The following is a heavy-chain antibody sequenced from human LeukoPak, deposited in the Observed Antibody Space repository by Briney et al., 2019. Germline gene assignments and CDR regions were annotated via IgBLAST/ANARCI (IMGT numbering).Heavy chain of an antibody. CDR3: ARGPYCSSTSCYQGWFDP. D-gene: IGHD2-2*01. V-gene: IGHV4-59*01. J-gene: IGHJ5*02. CDR2: IYYSGST. Sequence: SETLSLTCTVSGGSISSYCWSWIRQPPGKGLEWIGYIYYSGSTNYNPSLKSRVTISVDTSKNQFSLKLSSVTAADTAVYYCARGPYCSSTSCYQGWFDPWGQGTLVTVSS. CDR1: GGSISSYC.